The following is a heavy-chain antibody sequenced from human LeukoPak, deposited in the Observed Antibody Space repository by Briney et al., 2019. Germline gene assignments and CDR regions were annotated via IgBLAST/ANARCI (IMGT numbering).Heavy chain of an antibody. J-gene: IGHJ4*02. CDR3: ARDPHSSSPMDV. CDR1: GGSISSSSYY. D-gene: IGHD6-6*01. CDR2: IYYSGST. Sequence: SETLSLTCTVSGGSISSSSYYWGWIRQPPGKGLEWIGSIYYSGSTYYNPSLKSRVTISVDTSKNQFSLKLSSVTAADTAVYYCARDPHSSSPMDVWGQGTLVTVSS. V-gene: IGHV4-39*07.